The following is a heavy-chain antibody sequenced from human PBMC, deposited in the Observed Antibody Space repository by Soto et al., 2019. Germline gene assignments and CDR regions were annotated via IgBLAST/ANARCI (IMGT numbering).Heavy chain of an antibody. J-gene: IGHJ4*02. CDR3: ARGPYYDSNEYFDY. D-gene: IGHD3-22*01. Sequence: GASVKVSCKASGGTFSSYAISWVRQAPGQGLEWMGGIIPIFGTANYAQKFQGRVTITADESTSTAYMELSSLRSEDTAVYYCARGPYYDSNEYFDYWGQGTLVTVSS. V-gene: IGHV1-69*13. CDR1: GGTFSSYA. CDR2: IIPIFGTA.